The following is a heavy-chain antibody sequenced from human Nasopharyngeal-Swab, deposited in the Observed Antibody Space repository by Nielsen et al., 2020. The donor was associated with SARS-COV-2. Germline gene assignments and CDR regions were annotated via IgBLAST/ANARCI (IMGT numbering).Heavy chain of an antibody. CDR2: IKEDGSEK. Sequence: GESLKISCAASGFTFSNYWMTWVRQAPGKGLEWVANIKEDGSEKSYVDSVKGRFTISRDSAKSSLSLQINSLRGEDTAVYYCARGEWRWRYWGRGTLVTVSS. CDR1: GFTFSNYW. D-gene: IGHD3-3*01. J-gene: IGHJ4*02. CDR3: ARGEWRWRY. V-gene: IGHV3-7*03.